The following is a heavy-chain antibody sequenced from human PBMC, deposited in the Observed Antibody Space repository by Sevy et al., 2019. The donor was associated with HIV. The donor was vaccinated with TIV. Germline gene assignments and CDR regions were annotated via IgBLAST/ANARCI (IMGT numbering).Heavy chain of an antibody. V-gene: IGHV1-24*01. Sequence: ASVKVSCKVSGYTLTELSMHWVRQAPGKGLEWMGGFDPEDGETIYAQKFQGRVTMTEDTSTDTAYMELSSLRSEDTAVYYCATDLPHYREYDFWSGYYNRVNDYWGQGTLVTVSS. CDR3: ATDLPHYREYDFWSGYYNRVNDY. CDR2: FDPEDGET. CDR1: GYTLTELS. J-gene: IGHJ4*02. D-gene: IGHD3-3*01.